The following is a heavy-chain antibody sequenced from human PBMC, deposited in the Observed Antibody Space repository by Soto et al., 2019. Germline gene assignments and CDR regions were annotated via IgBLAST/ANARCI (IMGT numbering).Heavy chain of an antibody. V-gene: IGHV3-72*01. CDR1: RFTFSDHY. D-gene: IGHD6-13*01. CDR3: ARVTSSSWGLDAFDI. CDR2: IRNEAVSYNT. Sequence: GGDLRLSCAASRFTFSDHYMDWVRHAPGKGVVLFGCIRNEAVSYNTDYAGSVKGRFTDSRDDSKNSLYLQMNSLKTEDTAVYYCARVTSSSWGLDAFDIWSRGTMVTVSS. J-gene: IGHJ3*02.